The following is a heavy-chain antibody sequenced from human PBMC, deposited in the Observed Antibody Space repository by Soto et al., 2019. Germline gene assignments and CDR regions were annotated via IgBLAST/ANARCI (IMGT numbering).Heavy chain of an antibody. CDR1: GYTFTSYA. Sequence: ASVKVSCKASGYTFTSYAMHWVRQAPGQRLEWMGWINAGNGNTKYSQKFQGRVTITRDTSASTAYMELSSLRSEDTAVYYCARNEKYYYDSSCYYYSGIGFDPWGQGTLVTVSS. CDR2: INAGNGNT. J-gene: IGHJ5*02. CDR3: ARNEKYYYDSSCYYYSGIGFDP. D-gene: IGHD3-22*01. V-gene: IGHV1-3*01.